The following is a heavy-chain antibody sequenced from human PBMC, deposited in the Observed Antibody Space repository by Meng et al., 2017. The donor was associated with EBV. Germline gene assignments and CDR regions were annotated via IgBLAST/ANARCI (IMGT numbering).Heavy chain of an antibody. CDR3: ASESGRGFTPDY. CDR2: LIPMVGAP. D-gene: IGHD3-10*01. V-gene: IGHV1-69*01. J-gene: IGHJ4*02. CDR1: GGTVRSDA. Sequence: QVQLLQSGAGGKKPGSSVKVSCRTSGGTVRSDAVSWVRQAPGQGLEWMGGLIPMVGAPHYAQKFQGRVTIIADESTSTHSMELNSLRSEDTAMYYCASESGRGFTPDYWGQGTLVTVSS.